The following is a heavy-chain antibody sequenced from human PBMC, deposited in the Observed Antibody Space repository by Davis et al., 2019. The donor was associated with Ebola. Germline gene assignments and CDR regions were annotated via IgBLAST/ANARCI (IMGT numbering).Heavy chain of an antibody. V-gene: IGHV3-30*03. CDR2: MSFDGYSK. Sequence: GESLKISCASSGFTFSSYGMHWVRQAPGEGLEWVAAMSFDGYSKYYAESVKGRFTISRDNSKSTVNLQMDSLRVEDTAVYYCARESGTSGRCGWFDPWGQGTLVTVSS. J-gene: IGHJ5*02. CDR1: GFTFSSYG. D-gene: IGHD6-19*01. CDR3: ARESGTSGRCGWFDP.